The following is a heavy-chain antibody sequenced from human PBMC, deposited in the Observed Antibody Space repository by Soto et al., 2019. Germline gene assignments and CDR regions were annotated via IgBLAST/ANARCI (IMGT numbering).Heavy chain of an antibody. CDR1: GFTFSSYE. Sequence: QPGGSLRLSCAASGFTFSSYEMNWVRQAPGKGLEWVSYISSSGSTIYYADSVKDRFTISRDNAKNSLYLQMNSLRAEDTAVYYCARVGVGATFYFDYWGQGTLVTVSS. V-gene: IGHV3-48*03. CDR2: ISSSGSTI. CDR3: ARVGVGATFYFDY. D-gene: IGHD1-26*01. J-gene: IGHJ4*02.